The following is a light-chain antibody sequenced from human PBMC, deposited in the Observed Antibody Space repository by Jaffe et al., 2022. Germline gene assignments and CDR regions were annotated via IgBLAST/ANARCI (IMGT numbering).Light chain of an antibody. V-gene: IGKV3-20*01. CDR3: QQYGSSPRYS. Sequence: EIVLTQSPGTLSLSPGERATLSCRASQSVSSSYLAWYQQKSGQAPRLLIYGASSRATGIPDRFSGSGSGTDFTLTISRLEPEDFAVYYCQQYGSSPRYSFGQGTKLEIQ. CDR2: GAS. CDR1: QSVSSSY. J-gene: IGKJ2*03.